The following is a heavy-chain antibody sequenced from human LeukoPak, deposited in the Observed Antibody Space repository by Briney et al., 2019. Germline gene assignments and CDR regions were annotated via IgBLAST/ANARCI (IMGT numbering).Heavy chain of an antibody. D-gene: IGHD3-10*01. V-gene: IGHV3-23*01. J-gene: IGHJ6*02. CDR1: GFTFSSYA. CDR3: AKSDDGSGSHYRSPHYYYYGMDV. Sequence: GGSLRLSCAASGFTFSSYAMTWVRQAPGKGLEWVSAVSGSGGSTYYADSVKGRFTISRDNSKNTLYLQMTSLRAEDTAVYYCAKSDDGSGSHYRSPHYYYYGMDVWGQGTTVTVSS. CDR2: VSGSGGST.